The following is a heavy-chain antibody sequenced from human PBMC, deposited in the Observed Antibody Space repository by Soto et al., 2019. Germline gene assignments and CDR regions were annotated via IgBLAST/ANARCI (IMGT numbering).Heavy chain of an antibody. CDR3: STDLAMVTPPPPRDV. CDR1: GNTLTELS. J-gene: IGHJ6*02. CDR2: FDREDGET. Sequence: ASVKVSCKVSGNTLTELSMHWVRQAPGKGLEWMGGFDREDGETIYAQKFQGRVTITEDTTTNTAYMELSSLRSEDTAVYFCSTDLAMVTPPPPRDVWGQGTTVTVSS. V-gene: IGHV1-24*01. D-gene: IGHD2-21*02.